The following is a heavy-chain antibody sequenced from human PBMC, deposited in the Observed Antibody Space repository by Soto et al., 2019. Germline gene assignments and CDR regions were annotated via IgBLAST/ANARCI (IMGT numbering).Heavy chain of an antibody. CDR1: GYTLTELS. CDR3: ARGEQLELLNWFDP. J-gene: IGHJ5*02. D-gene: IGHD1-7*01. CDR2: FDPEDGET. Sequence: GASVKVSCKVFGYTLTELSMHWVRQAPGKGLEWMGGFDPEDGETIYAQKFQGRVNMTEDTSTDTTYMELSSLRSEDTAVYYCARGEQLELLNWFDPWGQGTLVTVSS. V-gene: IGHV1-24*01.